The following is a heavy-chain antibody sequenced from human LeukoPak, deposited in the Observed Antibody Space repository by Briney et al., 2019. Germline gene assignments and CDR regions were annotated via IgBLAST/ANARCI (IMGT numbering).Heavy chain of an antibody. J-gene: IGHJ3*02. CDR1: GYTLTGYY. D-gene: IGHD3-22*01. CDR3: ARHSSTYYYDTDAFDI. Sequence: ASVKVSCKASGYTLTGYYMHWVRQAPGQGLEWMGWINPNSGGTNYVQKFQGRVTMTRDTFISTAYMELSRLRSDDTAVYYCARHSSTYYYDTDAFDIWGQGTMVTVSS. CDR2: INPNSGGT. V-gene: IGHV1-2*02.